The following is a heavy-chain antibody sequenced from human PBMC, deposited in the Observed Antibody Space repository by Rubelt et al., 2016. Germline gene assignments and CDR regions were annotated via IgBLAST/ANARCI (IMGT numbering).Heavy chain of an antibody. V-gene: IGHV3-33*01. D-gene: IGHD6-13*01. Sequence: KGVERVAVIWYDGSNKYYADSVKGRFTISRDNSKNTLYLQMNSLRAEDTAVYYCAREGRIAAAGTANWFDPWGQGTLVTVSS. J-gene: IGHJ5*02. CDR3: AREGRIAAAGTANWFDP. CDR2: IWYDGSNK.